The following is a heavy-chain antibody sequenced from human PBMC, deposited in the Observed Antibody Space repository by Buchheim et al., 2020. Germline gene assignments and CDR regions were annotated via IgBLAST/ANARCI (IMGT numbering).Heavy chain of an antibody. D-gene: IGHD1-26*01. CDR1: GFTFSTYW. CDR3: ARGGVGGHFDY. CDR2: INSDGGGT. J-gene: IGHJ4*02. Sequence: EVQLVESGGDLVQPGGSLRLSCAASGFTFSTYWTHWVRQAPGKGLVWVSRINSDGGGTSDADSVKGRFTISRDNAKNTLYLQMNSLRAEDTAVYYCARGGVGGHFDYWGQGTL. V-gene: IGHV3-74*01.